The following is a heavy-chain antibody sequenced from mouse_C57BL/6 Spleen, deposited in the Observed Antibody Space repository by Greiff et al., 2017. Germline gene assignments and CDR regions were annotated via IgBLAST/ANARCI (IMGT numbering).Heavy chain of an antibody. Sequence: VQLQQSGPELVKPGASVKISCKASGYAFSSSWMNWVKQRPGKGLEWIGRIYPGAGDTNYNGKFKGKATLTADKSSSTAYMQLSSLTSEDSAVYFCARDYGSYFDYWGQGTTLTVSS. V-gene: IGHV1-82*01. J-gene: IGHJ2*01. CDR1: GYAFSSSW. CDR2: IYPGAGDT. D-gene: IGHD1-1*01. CDR3: ARDYGSYFDY.